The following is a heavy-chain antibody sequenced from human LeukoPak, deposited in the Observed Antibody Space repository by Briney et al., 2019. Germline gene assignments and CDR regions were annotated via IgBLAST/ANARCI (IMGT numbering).Heavy chain of an antibody. D-gene: IGHD3-22*01. CDR3: ANVRTRDSSGTPGGGELY. CDR2: ITATSSST. V-gene: IGHV3-23*01. CDR1: GFTFSSYG. J-gene: IGHJ4*02. Sequence: PGGSLRLSCAASGFTFSSYGMSWVRQAPGKGLEWVSAITATSSSTYYADSVKGRFTISRDNSKNTLYLQMNSLRAEDTAVYYCANVRTRDSSGTPGGGELYWGQGTLVTVSS.